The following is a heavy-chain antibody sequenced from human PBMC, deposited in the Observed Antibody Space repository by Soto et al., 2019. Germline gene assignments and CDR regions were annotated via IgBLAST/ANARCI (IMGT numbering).Heavy chain of an antibody. CDR1: GFTVSSKY. CDR3: ARDDILCSGGSCYGVPMDV. Sequence: EVQLVESGGGLVQPGGSLRLSCAASGFTVSSKYMSWVRQAPGQGLEWVSLIQSGGTTYYADSVKGRFTISRDSYKNMLHLQMDSMSAEDTAVYYCARDDILCSGGSCYGVPMDVLGKGTTVTVSS. D-gene: IGHD2-15*01. J-gene: IGHJ6*03. V-gene: IGHV3-66*01. CDR2: IQSGGTT.